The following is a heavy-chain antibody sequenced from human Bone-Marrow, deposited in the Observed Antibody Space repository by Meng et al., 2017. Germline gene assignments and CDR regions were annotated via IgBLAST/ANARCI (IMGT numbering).Heavy chain of an antibody. CDR3: AREKKYYYGSGSAFDI. Sequence: GESLKISCAASGFTFSSYSMNWVRQAPGKGLEWVSSISSSSSYIYYADSVKGRFTISRDNAKNSLYLQMNSLRAEDTAVYYCAREKKYYYGSGSAFDIWGQGTMVTVSS. CDR2: ISSSSSYI. CDR1: GFTFSSYS. V-gene: IGHV3-21*01. J-gene: IGHJ3*02. D-gene: IGHD3-10*01.